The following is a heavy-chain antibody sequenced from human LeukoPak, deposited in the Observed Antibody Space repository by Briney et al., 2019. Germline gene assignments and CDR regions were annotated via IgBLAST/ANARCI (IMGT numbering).Heavy chain of an antibody. Sequence: GGSLRLSCAASEFTFSDYYMSWIRQAPGKGLEWVSHISSSSSYTNYADSVKGRFTISRDNAKNSLYLQMNSLRAEDTAVYYCARNHYDILTGYCYDYWGQGTLVTASS. CDR2: ISSSSSYT. V-gene: IGHV3-11*06. D-gene: IGHD3-9*01. J-gene: IGHJ4*02. CDR3: ARNHYDILTGYCYDY. CDR1: EFTFSDYY.